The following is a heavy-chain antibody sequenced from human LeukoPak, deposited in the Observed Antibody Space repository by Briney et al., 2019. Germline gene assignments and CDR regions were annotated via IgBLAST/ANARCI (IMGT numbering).Heavy chain of an antibody. Sequence: SGPALVKPTQTLTLTCTFSGFSLSTSGMCVSWIRQPPGKALEWLALIYWNDDKRYSPSLKSRLTITKDTSKNQVVLTMTNMDPVDTATYYCAHSGGKGIVVVTAMFNYWGQGTLVTVSS. D-gene: IGHD2-21*02. J-gene: IGHJ4*02. CDR1: GFSLSTSGMC. V-gene: IGHV2-5*08. CDR3: AHSGGKGIVVVTAMFNY. CDR2: IYWNDDK.